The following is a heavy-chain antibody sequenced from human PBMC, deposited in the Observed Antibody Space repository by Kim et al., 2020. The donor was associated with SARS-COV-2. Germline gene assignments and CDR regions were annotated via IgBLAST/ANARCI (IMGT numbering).Heavy chain of an antibody. CDR1: GGSISSYY. CDR3: ARRKYTFGSFDY. Sequence: SETLSLTCTVSGGSISSYYLTWIRQPPGKGLEWIGYIYYSGSTNYNPSPKSRVTISVDTSKNQFSLKLSSVTAADTAVYYCARRKYTFGSFDYWGQGTLVTVSS. D-gene: IGHD5-18*01. V-gene: IGHV4-59*01. J-gene: IGHJ4*02. CDR2: IYYSGST.